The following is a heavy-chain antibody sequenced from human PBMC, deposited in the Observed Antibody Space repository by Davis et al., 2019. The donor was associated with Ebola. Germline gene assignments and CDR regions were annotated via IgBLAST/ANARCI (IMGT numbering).Heavy chain of an antibody. Sequence: PGGSLRLSCSVSGGSISSYYWTWIRQSPGKGLARIGNLYYSGSTNYNPSLMRRVTILVDTSKNQFSLKLSSVTAADTAVYYCARVSGNAFDVWGQGTVVTVSA. CDR1: GGSISSYY. CDR3: ARVSGNAFDV. V-gene: IGHV4-59*12. CDR2: LYYSGST. D-gene: IGHD1-26*01. J-gene: IGHJ3*01.